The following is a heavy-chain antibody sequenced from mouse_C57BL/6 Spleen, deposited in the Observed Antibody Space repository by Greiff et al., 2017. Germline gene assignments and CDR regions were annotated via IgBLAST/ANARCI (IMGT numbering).Heavy chain of an antibody. CDR3: ARDRSYYSNYVDAMDY. D-gene: IGHD2-5*01. CDR1: GYTFTSYW. J-gene: IGHJ4*01. Sequence: QVQLQQPGAELVKPGASVKLSCKASGYTFTSYWMHWVKQRPGQGLEWIGMIHPNSGSTNYNEKFKSKATLTVAKSSSTAYMQLSSLTSEDSAVYYCARDRSYYSNYVDAMDYWGQGTSVTVSS. CDR2: IHPNSGST. V-gene: IGHV1-64*01.